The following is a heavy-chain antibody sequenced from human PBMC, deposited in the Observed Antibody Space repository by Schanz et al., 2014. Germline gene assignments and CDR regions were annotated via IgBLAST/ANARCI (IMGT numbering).Heavy chain of an antibody. CDR2: INPSGGST. Sequence: QVQLVQSGAEVKKPGASVKVSCKASGYTFTSDSMHWVRQAPGQGLEWMGMINPSGGSTTYAQKFQGRVTMTSDTSTSTVYMELNRLRSEDAAVYYYARDGVDAAAWGNYWGQGTLVTVSS. J-gene: IGHJ4*02. D-gene: IGHD6-25*01. CDR1: GYTFTSDS. V-gene: IGHV1-46*03. CDR3: ARDGVDAAAWGNY.